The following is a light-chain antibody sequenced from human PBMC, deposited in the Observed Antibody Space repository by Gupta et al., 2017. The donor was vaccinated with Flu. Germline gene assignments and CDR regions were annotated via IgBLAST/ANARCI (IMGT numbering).Light chain of an antibody. Sequence: DIQMTQSPSSLSASVGDRVTITCRASQSISSYLNWYQQKPGKAPKLLLYAASSWQRGVPSRFSGSGYGTDLTLTISSRQLEDFATYYCQQSDSTPPWTFGQGTKVEIK. V-gene: IGKV1-39*01. CDR2: AAS. J-gene: IGKJ1*01. CDR1: QSISSY. CDR3: QQSDSTPPWT.